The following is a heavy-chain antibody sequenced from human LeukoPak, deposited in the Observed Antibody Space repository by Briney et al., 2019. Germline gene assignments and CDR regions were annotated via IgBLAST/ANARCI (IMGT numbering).Heavy chain of an antibody. CDR1: GFSFNNHA. D-gene: IGHD2-2*01. J-gene: IGHJ3*02. CDR3: ARLTLGYCSSTSCPDAFDI. Sequence: GGSLRLSCAASGFSFNNHAMTWVRQAPGKGLEWVSSISSSSSYIYYADSVKGRFTISRDNAKNSLYLQMNSLRAEDTAVYYCARLTLGYCSSTSCPDAFDIWGQGTMVTVSS. V-gene: IGHV3-21*01. CDR2: ISSSSSYI.